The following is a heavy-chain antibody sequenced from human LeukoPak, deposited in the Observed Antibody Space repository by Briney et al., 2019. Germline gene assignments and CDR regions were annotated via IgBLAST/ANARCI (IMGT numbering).Heavy chain of an antibody. Sequence: ASVKVSCKASGGTFSSYAISWVRQAPGQGLEWMGRIIPILGIANYAQKFQGRVTMTRNTSISTAYMELSSLRSEDTAVYYCARETPYSGSLDAFDIWGQGTMVTVSS. J-gene: IGHJ3*02. CDR1: GGTFSSYA. CDR3: ARETPYSGSLDAFDI. V-gene: IGHV1-69*04. CDR2: IIPILGIA. D-gene: IGHD1-26*01.